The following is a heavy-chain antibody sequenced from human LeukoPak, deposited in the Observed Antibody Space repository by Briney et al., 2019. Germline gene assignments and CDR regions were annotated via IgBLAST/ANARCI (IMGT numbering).Heavy chain of an antibody. CDR1: GFTFSSSW. V-gene: IGHV3-7*02. J-gene: IGHJ4*02. Sequence: PGGSLRLSCAASGFTFSSSWMSWVRQAPGKGLEWVATINEVGSDKQYMDSVKGRLSISRDNPKNSLYLQMNSPRAEDTAVYYCARAPGYDILTGYSNFDYWGQGTLVTVSS. CDR3: ARAPGYDILTGYSNFDY. CDR2: INEVGSDK. D-gene: IGHD3-9*01.